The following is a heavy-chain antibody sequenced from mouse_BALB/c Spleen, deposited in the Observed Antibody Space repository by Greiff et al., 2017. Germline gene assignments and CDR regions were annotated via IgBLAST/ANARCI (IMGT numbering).Heavy chain of an antibody. Sequence: VQLQQSGAELVRPGVSVKISCKGSGYTFTDYAMHWVKQSHAKSLEWIGVISTYYGDASYNQKFKGKATMTVDKSSSTAYMELARLTSEDSAIYYCARDGYYYGSSFYYFDYWGQGTTLTVSS. J-gene: IGHJ2*01. V-gene: IGHV1S137*01. D-gene: IGHD1-1*01. CDR2: ISTYYGDA. CDR3: ARDGYYYGSSFYYFDY. CDR1: GYTFTDYA.